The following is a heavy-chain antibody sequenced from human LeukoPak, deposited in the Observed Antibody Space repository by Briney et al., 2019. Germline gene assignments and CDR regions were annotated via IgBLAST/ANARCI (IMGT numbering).Heavy chain of an antibody. Sequence: GGSLRLSCAASGFIFRNYWMHWVRQVPGKGLVWVSRINPDGITTTYTDSVKGRFTISRDNAKNTLYLQMNSLRAEDTAVYYCARFDVVVTASDYWGQGTLVTVSS. D-gene: IGHD2-21*02. V-gene: IGHV3-74*01. CDR1: GFIFRNYW. CDR2: INPDGITT. CDR3: ARFDVVVTASDY. J-gene: IGHJ4*02.